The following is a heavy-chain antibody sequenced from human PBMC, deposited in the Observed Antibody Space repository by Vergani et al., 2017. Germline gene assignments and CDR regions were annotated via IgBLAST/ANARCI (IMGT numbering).Heavy chain of an antibody. D-gene: IGHD6-13*01. CDR2: IIPIFGTA. J-gene: IGHJ4*02. CDR1: GGTFSSYA. V-gene: IGHV1-69*18. CDR3: AGDRGGGGSSWYGTLGY. Sequence: QVQLVQSGAEVKKPGSSVKVSCKASGGTFSSYAISWVRQAPGQGLEWMGRIIPIFGTANYAQKFQGRVTITADESTSTAYMELSSLRAEDTAVYYCAGDRGGGGSSWYGTLGYWGQGTLVTVSS.